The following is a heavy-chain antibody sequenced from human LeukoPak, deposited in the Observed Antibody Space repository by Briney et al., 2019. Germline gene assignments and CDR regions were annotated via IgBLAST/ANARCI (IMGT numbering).Heavy chain of an antibody. D-gene: IGHD3-10*02. CDR2: IKQDGSDK. J-gene: IGHJ4*02. CDR1: GFTVSSIH. CDR3: ARDNMFHLDY. Sequence: GGSLRLSCAASGFTVSSIHMVWVRQAPGKGLEWVANIKQDGSDKNHVDSVKGRFTISRDNAKNSLYLQMNSLRAEDTAVYYCARDNMFHLDYWGQGTLVTVSS. V-gene: IGHV3-7*01.